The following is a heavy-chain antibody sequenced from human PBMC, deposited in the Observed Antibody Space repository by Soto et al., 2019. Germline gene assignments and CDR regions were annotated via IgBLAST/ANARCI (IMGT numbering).Heavy chain of an antibody. J-gene: IGHJ6*02. CDR3: ARDHVVVVPAAIPYYYGMDV. CDR1: GFTFSSYW. D-gene: IGHD2-2*02. CDR2: IKQDGSEK. V-gene: IGHV3-7*03. Sequence: EVQLVESGGGLVQPGGSLRLSCAASGFTFSSYWMSWVRQAPGKGLEWVANIKQDGSEKYYVDSVKGRFTISRDNAKNSLYMQMNSLRAEDTAVYYCARDHVVVVPAAIPYYYGMDVWGQGTTVTVSS.